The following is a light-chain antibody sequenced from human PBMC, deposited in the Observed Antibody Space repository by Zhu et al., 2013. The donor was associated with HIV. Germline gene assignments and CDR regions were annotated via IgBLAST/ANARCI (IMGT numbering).Light chain of an antibody. CDR2: DAS. J-gene: IGKJ4*01. CDR3: QQYGSSPSP. V-gene: IGKV3-20*01. Sequence: DIVLTQSPGTLSLSPGDTATLSCRASQFVGSSTFLAWYQQKRGQAPRLLIYDASSRATGIPDRFRGSGSGTDFTLTISRLEPEDFAVYYCQQYGSSPSPFGGGTKVEIK. CDR1: QFVGSSTF.